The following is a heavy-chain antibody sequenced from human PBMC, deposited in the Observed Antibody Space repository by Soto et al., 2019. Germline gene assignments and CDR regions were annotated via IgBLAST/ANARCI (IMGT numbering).Heavy chain of an antibody. CDR2: ISAYNGDT. J-gene: IGHJ4*02. CDR3: ARGPAGGLRGGVSY. CDR1: GYTFTNYG. D-gene: IGHD2-15*01. Sequence: QVQLVQSGGEVKKPGASVKVSCKTSGYTFTNYGITWVRQAPGQGLKWMGWISAYNGDTNYAQKFPGRVIMTTDTSTTTAYMELRSLRSDDTDVYYCARGPAGGLRGGVSYWGQGTPVTVSS. V-gene: IGHV1-18*04.